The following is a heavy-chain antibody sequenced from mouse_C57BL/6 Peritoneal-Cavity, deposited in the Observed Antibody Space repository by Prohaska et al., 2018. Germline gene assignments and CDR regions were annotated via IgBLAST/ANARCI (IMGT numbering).Heavy chain of an antibody. D-gene: IGHD2-3*01. J-gene: IGHJ3*01. CDR2: ISYDGSN. CDR3: ARGTIYDGYYHFAY. V-gene: IGHV3-6*01. Sequence: PSQSLSLTCSFTGYSITSGYYWNWIRQFPGNKLEWMGCISYDGSNNYKPSLKNRISITRDTSKNQFFLKLNSVTTEDTATYYCARGTIYDGYYHFAYWGQGTLVTVSA. CDR1: GYSITSGYY.